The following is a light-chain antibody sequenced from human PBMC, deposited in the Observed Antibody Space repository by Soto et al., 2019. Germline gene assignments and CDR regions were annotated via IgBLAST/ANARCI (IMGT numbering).Light chain of an antibody. Sequence: DVVMNQAPLSSPVTLGQPASISCRSSQSLVHRDGNTYLNWLHRRQGQPPSLIFYMVSRRFSGVPDRFSGRGAGTNFALKISRVEPAEDGFCYCIQATPFLQVTFGQGTMLDIK. CDR3: IQATPFLQVT. CDR2: MVS. J-gene: IGKJ2*01. CDR1: QSLVHRDGNTY. V-gene: IGKV2-24*01.